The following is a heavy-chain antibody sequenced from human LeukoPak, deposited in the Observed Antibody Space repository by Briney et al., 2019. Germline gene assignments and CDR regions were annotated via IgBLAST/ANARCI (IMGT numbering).Heavy chain of an antibody. CDR3: ARDAVAGTYDY. V-gene: IGHV1-69*04. Sequence: SVTVSCKASGGTFSSYAISWVRQAPGQGLEWMGRIIPILGIANYAQKFQGRVMITADKSTSTAYMELSSLRSEDTAVYYCARDAVAGTYDYWGQGTLVTVSA. D-gene: IGHD6-19*01. CDR2: IIPILGIA. J-gene: IGHJ4*02. CDR1: GGTFSSYA.